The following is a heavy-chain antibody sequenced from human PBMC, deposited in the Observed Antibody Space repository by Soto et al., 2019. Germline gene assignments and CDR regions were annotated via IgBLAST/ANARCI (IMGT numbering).Heavy chain of an antibody. CDR3: ARVNYGDYYYGMDV. CDR2: ISYTGSA. J-gene: IGHJ6*02. D-gene: IGHD4-17*01. CDR1: GGSINYSY. Sequence: SETLSLTCTVSGGSINYSYWTWIRQPPGKGLEWMGYISYTGSANYNASLKSRPTISVDTSKNQFSLKLSSVTAADTALYYCARVNYGDYYYGMDVWGQGTTVTVSS. V-gene: IGHV4-59*01.